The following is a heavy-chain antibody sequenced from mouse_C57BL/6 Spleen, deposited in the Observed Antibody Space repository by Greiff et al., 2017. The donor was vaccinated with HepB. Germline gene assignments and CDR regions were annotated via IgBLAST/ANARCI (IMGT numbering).Heavy chain of an antibody. CDR2: IDPEDGET. V-gene: IGHV14-2*01. CDR1: GFNIKDYY. J-gene: IGHJ1*03. D-gene: IGHD1-1*01. Sequence: EVQLVESGAELVKPGASVKLSCTASGFNIKDYYMHWVKQRTEQGLEWIGRIDPEDGETKYAPKFQGKATITAETSSNTAYLQLSSLTSEDTAVYYWARGGGTTVPYWYFDVWGTGTTVTVSS. CDR3: ARGGGTTVPYWYFDV.